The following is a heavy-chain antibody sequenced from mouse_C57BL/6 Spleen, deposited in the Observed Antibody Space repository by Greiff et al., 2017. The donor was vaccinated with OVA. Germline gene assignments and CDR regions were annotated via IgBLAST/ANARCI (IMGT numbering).Heavy chain of an antibody. CDR3: ARYFDV. V-gene: IGHV5-17*01. CDR2: ISSGSSTI. J-gene: IGHJ1*03. CDR1: GFTFSDYG. Sequence: VQLQQSGGGLVKPGGSLKLSCAASGFTFSDYGMHWVRQAPEKGLEWVAYISSGSSTIYYADTVKGRFTISRDNAKNTLCLQMTSLRSEDTAMYYCARYFDVWGTGTTVTVSS.